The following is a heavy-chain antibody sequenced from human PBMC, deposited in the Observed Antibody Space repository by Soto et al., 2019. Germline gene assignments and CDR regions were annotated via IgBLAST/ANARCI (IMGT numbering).Heavy chain of an antibody. J-gene: IGHJ5*02. D-gene: IGHD3-10*01. Sequence: GSLRLPCAASGFTFNNYAMSWGRDAPGTGLEWVSAISGNGISTYYADPVRGRFTISRDNSENTLFLQMNRLRADETAVYYCARDAISMVRGTDNWFDPWGQGTLVTVSS. CDR1: GFTFNNYA. CDR2: ISGNGIST. CDR3: ARDAISMVRGTDNWFDP. V-gene: IGHV3-23*01.